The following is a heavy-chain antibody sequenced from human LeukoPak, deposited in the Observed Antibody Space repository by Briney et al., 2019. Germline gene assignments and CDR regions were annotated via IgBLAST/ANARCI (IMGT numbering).Heavy chain of an antibody. CDR3: ARAEDYCSGGSCYAH. Sequence: GGSLRLSCATSGFIFSTYSLNWVRQAPGEGLEWGSSITGRSNFIYYADSVKGRFNTSRDNAKNSLFLQKNSLRAEDTAMYYCARAEDYCSGGSCYAHWGQGILVTVSS. D-gene: IGHD2-15*01. J-gene: IGHJ4*02. V-gene: IGHV3-21*06. CDR1: GFIFSTYS. CDR2: ITGRSNFI.